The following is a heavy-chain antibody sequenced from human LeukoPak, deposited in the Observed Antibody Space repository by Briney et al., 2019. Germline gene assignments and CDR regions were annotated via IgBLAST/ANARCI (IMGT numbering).Heavy chain of an antibody. CDR3: ARGASNYGSFWFDP. V-gene: IGHV4-31*03. Sequence: SETLSLTCTVSGGSIRSGGYYWSWIRQHPGKGLEWIGNIYYSGSTSYNPSLKSRVTISVDTSKNQFSLKLNSVTAADTAVYYCARGASNYGSFWFDPWGQGTLVTVSS. CDR2: IYYSGST. D-gene: IGHD4-11*01. J-gene: IGHJ5*02. CDR1: GGSIRSGGYY.